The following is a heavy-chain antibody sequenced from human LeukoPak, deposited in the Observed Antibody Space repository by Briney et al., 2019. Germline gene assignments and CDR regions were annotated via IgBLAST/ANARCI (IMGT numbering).Heavy chain of an antibody. CDR3: AHRRHSSSWYDY. J-gene: IGHJ4*02. CDR1: GFSLSTSGMC. V-gene: IGHV2-5*08. Sequence: SGPTLVNPTQTLTLTCTFSGFSLSTSGMCVSWIRQPPGKALEWLALIYWNDDKRYRPSLKNRLTITKDTSKNQVVLTVANMDPVDTATYYCAHRRHSSSWYDYWGQGTLVTVSS. CDR2: IYWNDDK. D-gene: IGHD6-13*01.